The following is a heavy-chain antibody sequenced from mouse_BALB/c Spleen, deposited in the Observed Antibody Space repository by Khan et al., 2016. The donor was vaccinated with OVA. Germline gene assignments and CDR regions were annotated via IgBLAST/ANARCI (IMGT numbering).Heavy chain of an antibody. CDR2: ISYSGST. CDR1: GYSITSDYA. J-gene: IGHJ2*01. V-gene: IGHV3-2*02. CDR3: ARWGKAYFDY. Sequence: EVELVESGPGLVKPSQSLSLTCTVTGYSITSDYAWNWIRQFPGNKLEWMGYISYSGSTSYNPSLKSRISITRDTSKNQFFLQLNSVTTEDTATYYCARWGKAYFDYWGQGTTLTVSS.